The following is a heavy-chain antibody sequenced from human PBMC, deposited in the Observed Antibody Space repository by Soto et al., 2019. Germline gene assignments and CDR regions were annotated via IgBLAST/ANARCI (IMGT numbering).Heavy chain of an antibody. CDR1: GGSISSGGYS. J-gene: IGHJ5*02. CDR2: IYHSGST. D-gene: IGHD3-10*01. CDR3: ARVQVYYGSGSYFTDYNWFDP. V-gene: IGHV4-30-2*01. Sequence: SETLSLTCAVSGGSISSGGYSWSWIRQPPGKGLEWIGYIYHSGSTYYNPSLKSRVTISVDRSKNQFSLKLSSVTAADTAVYYCARVQVYYGSGSYFTDYNWFDPWGQGTLVTVSS.